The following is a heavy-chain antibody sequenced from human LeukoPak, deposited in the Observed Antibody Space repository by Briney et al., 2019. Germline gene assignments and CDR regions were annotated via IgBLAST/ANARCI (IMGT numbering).Heavy chain of an antibody. V-gene: IGHV1-2*02. CDR3: ARVRLADERAWAY. D-gene: IGHD3-3*02. Sequence: GASVKVSCKASGYTVSDFYIHWGRQAPGQGLEYVGWITPKSGDTYSPQRFQGRVTMTRDASISTAYMELSSLRSDDTAVYFCARVRLADERAWAYWGQGTLVTVSS. CDR2: ITPKSGDT. CDR1: GYTVSDFY. J-gene: IGHJ4*02.